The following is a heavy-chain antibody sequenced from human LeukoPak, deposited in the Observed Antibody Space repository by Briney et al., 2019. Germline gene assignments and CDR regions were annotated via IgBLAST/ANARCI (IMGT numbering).Heavy chain of an antibody. J-gene: IGHJ4*02. CDR3: AKAPVTSCRGAFCYPFDY. Sequence: GGSLRLSCAASGFSFSNYAMSWVRQAPGKGLEWVSAMSSSDDGRYAAYVRGRFTISRDTSRSTLYLQMNSLRAEDAAVYYCAKAPVTSCRGAFCYPFDYWGQGTLVTVSS. CDR2: MSSSDDGR. D-gene: IGHD2-15*01. V-gene: IGHV3-23*01. CDR1: GFSFSNYA.